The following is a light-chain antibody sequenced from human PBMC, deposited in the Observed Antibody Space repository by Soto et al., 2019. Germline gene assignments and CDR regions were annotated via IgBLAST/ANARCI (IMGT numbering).Light chain of an antibody. J-gene: IGKJ3*01. CDR3: QQVDSYPRT. CDR1: QAIGSY. CDR2: SAS. V-gene: IGKV1-9*01. Sequence: ILLTQSPSSLSASVGDTVTITCRASQAIGSYFAWYQQRPGTAPKLLIYSASTLHSGVPSRFSGSGSGTDFTITISSLQPEDFANYYCQQVDSYPRTFGPGTTVEI.